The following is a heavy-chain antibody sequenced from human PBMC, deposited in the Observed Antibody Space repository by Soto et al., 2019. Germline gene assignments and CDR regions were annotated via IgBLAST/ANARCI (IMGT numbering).Heavy chain of an antibody. V-gene: IGHV1-69*08. Sequence: QVQLVQSGAEVKKPGSSVKVSCKASGGTFSTYSITWVRQAPGQGLEWMGRIIPIIGIINYAQKFQGRVTITADKLTGTAYMELTRLRSDDTAVYYCAGDPDSHYNDSHASSYPWGQGTLVTDSS. D-gene: IGHD3-22*01. J-gene: IGHJ5*02. CDR3: AGDPDSHYNDSHASSYP. CDR2: IIPIIGII. CDR1: GGTFSTYS.